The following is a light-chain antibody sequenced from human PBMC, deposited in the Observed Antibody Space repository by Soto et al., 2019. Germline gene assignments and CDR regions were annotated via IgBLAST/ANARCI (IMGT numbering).Light chain of an antibody. J-gene: IGLJ1*01. V-gene: IGLV1-47*02. Sequence: QAGVTQPPSASGTAGQVVTISCSGGDSNIGSNSVYWYQHLPRMAPKLLIYYNNQRPSGVPDRFSGSRSSTSASLAIVGLRSDDEAVYYCAAWDASLSACVFGNGTKLTVL. CDR3: AAWDASLSACV. CDR1: DSNIGSNS. CDR2: YNN.